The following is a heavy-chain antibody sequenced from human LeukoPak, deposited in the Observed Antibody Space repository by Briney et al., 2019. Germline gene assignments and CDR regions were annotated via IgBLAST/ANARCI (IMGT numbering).Heavy chain of an antibody. CDR2: IKQDGSEK. Sequence: PGGSLRLSCAASGFTFSSYWLSWVRQAPGKGLEWVANIKQDGSEKDYVDSVKGRFTISRDNAENSLFLQMNSLRAEDTAVYYCAGGSGWLIEVYWGQGTLVTVSS. D-gene: IGHD6-19*01. V-gene: IGHV3-7*01. CDR3: AGGSGWLIEVY. J-gene: IGHJ4*02. CDR1: GFTFSSYW.